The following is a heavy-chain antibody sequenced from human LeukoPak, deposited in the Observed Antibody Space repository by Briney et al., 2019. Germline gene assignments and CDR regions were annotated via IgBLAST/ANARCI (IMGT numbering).Heavy chain of an antibody. D-gene: IGHD6-6*01. V-gene: IGHV1-69*13. CDR1: GGAFSSYA. J-gene: IGHJ4*02. Sequence: SVKVSCKASGGAFSSYAISWVRQAPGQGLEWMGGIVPIFGTANYAQKFQGRVTITADESTSTAYMELSSLRSEDTAVYYCARAYSSSSVFFFDYWGQGTLVTVSS. CDR3: ARAYSSSSVFFFDY. CDR2: IVPIFGTA.